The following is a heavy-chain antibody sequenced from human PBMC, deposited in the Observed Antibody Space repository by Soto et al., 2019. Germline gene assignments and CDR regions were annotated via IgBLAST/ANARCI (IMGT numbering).Heavy chain of an antibody. J-gene: IGHJ3*02. CDR2: ISGTTKYI. CDR1: GFTFSSFN. D-gene: IGHD3-10*01. CDR3: ARSVLFRGLNRAFDI. V-gene: IGHV3-21*01. Sequence: EVQLVESGGGLVKPGGSLRLSCSASGFTFSSFNMPWVRQAPGKGLEWVSSISGTTKYIYYGDSVKGRFTISRDNAENSMFLQMNSLRVEDTAVYYSARSVLFRGLNRAFDIWGQGTLVTVSS.